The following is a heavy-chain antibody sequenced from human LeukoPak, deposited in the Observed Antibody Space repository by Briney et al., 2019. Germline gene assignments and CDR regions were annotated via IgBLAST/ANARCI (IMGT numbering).Heavy chain of an antibody. CDR1: GGSFSGYY. CDR2: IYYSGST. Sequence: SSETLSLTCAVYGGSFSGYYWSWIRQPPGKGLEWIGYIYYSGSTNYNPSLKSRVTISVDTSKNQFSLKLSSVTAADTAVYYCARQGKNYYDSSGYYFDYFDYWGQGTLVTVSS. J-gene: IGHJ4*02. V-gene: IGHV4-59*08. CDR3: ARQGKNYYDSSGYYFDYFDY. D-gene: IGHD3-22*01.